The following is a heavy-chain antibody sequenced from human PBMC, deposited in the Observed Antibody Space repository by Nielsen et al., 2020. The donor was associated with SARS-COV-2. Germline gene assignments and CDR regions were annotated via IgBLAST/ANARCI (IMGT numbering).Heavy chain of an antibody. Sequence: SETLSLTCTVSGGSISSGGYYWTWIRQHPGKGLECIGYIYYSGSTYYNPSLKSRVTISVDTSKNQFSLKLTSVTAADTAVYYCARVGGRYSPFSPWGQGTLVTVSS. CDR3: ARVGGRYSPFSP. D-gene: IGHD6-19*01. CDR1: GGSISSGGYY. CDR2: IYYSGST. V-gene: IGHV4-31*03. J-gene: IGHJ5*02.